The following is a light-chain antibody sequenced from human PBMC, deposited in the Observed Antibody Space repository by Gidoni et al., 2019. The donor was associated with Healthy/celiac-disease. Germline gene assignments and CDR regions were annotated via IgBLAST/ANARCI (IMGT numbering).Light chain of an antibody. Sequence: EIVMTQSPATLSVSPGERATLSCRASQSVSSNLAWYQQKPGQAPRLLIYGASTRATGSPARFSGSGSGTEFTLTISSLQSEDCVVYYCQQYNNWLTWTFGQGTKVEIK. CDR1: QSVSSN. V-gene: IGKV3-15*01. CDR3: QQYNNWLTWT. J-gene: IGKJ1*01. CDR2: GAS.